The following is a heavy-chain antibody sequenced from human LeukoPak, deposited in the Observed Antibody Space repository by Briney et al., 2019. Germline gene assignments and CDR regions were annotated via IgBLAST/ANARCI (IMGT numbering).Heavy chain of an antibody. Sequence: SETLSLTCTVSGGSISSSSYYWGWIRQPPGKGLEWIGIIYYSGSTYYNPSLKSRVTISVDTSKNQFSLKLSSVTAADTAVYYCAREESSGWYYFDYWGQGTLVTVSS. CDR1: GGSISSSSYY. V-gene: IGHV4-39*07. D-gene: IGHD6-19*01. CDR3: AREESSGWYYFDY. CDR2: IYYSGST. J-gene: IGHJ4*02.